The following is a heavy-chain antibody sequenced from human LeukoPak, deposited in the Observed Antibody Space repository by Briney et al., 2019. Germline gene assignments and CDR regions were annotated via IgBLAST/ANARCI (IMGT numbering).Heavy chain of an antibody. CDR1: GYTFTSYG. J-gene: IGHJ4*02. V-gene: IGHV1-18*01. Sequence: ASVKVSCMASGYTFTSYGIIWVRQAPGQGLEWMGWISAYNGNTNYAQKLQGRVTMTTDTSTSTAYMELRSLRSDDTAVYYCARALSSGIAYYFDYWGQGALVTVSS. CDR2: ISAYNGNT. CDR3: ARALSSGIAYYFDY. D-gene: IGHD6-13*01.